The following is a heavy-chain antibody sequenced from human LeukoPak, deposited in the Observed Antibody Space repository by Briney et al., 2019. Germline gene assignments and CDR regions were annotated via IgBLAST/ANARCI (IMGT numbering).Heavy chain of an antibody. Sequence: GRSLRLSCAASGFIFSSYAVHWVRQAPGKGLEWVAVILYGGSNKYYADSVKGRFTISRDNSKSTLSLQMNSLRAEDTAVYYCARSTPPGARGMDVWGKGTTVTVSS. CDR2: ILYGGSNK. J-gene: IGHJ6*04. CDR3: ARSTPPGARGMDV. D-gene: IGHD2-2*01. CDR1: GFIFSSYA. V-gene: IGHV3-30*04.